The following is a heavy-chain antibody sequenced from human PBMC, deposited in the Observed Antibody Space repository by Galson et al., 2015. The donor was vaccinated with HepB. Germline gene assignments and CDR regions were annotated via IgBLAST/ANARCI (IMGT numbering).Heavy chain of an antibody. CDR1: TFIFSTYS. D-gene: IGHD5-24*01. Sequence: SLRLSCAASTFIFSTYSMNWVRQTPGKGLEWVSYISSSSTTIYYADSVKGRFTISRDNAKNSLYLQMNSLRAEDTAVYYCAILRLQLGDYWGQGILVIVSS. CDR3: AILRLQLGDY. CDR2: ISSSSTTI. J-gene: IGHJ4*02. V-gene: IGHV3-48*04.